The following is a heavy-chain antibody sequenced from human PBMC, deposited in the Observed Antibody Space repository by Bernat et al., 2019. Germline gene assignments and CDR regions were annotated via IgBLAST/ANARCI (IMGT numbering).Heavy chain of an antibody. CDR2: INHSGST. J-gene: IGHJ4*02. CDR3: ARGYDSSGGSSALDY. CDR1: GGSFSGYY. V-gene: IGHV4-34*01. Sequence: QVQLQQWGAGLLKPSETLSLTCAVYGGSFSGYYWSWIRQPPGKGLEWIGEINHSGSTNYNPSLKSRVTISVDTSKNQFSLKLSSVTAADTAVYYCARGYDSSGGSSALDYRGQGTLVTVSS. D-gene: IGHD2-15*01.